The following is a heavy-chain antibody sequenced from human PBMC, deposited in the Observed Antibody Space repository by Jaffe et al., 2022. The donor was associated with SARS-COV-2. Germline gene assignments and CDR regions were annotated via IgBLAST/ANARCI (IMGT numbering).Heavy chain of an antibody. CDR2: IKSKTDGGTT. CDR3: TTDRSKVRIAVAGVDY. D-gene: IGHD6-19*01. J-gene: IGHJ4*02. V-gene: IGHV3-15*01. CDR1: GFTFSNAW. Sequence: EVQLVESGGGLVKPGGSLRLSCAASGFTFSNAWMSWVRQAPGKGLEWVGRIKSKTDGGTTDYAAPVKGRFTISRDDSKNTLYLQMNSLKTEDTAVYYCTTDRSKVRIAVAGVDYWGQGTLVTVSS.